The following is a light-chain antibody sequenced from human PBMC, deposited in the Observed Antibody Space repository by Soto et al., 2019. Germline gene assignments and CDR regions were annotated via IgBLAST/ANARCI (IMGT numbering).Light chain of an antibody. Sequence: EVVMTQSPATLSVSPGERATVSCRASQSVSSNLAWYQQKPGQAPRLLIYGASSRATGIPDRFSGSGSGTDFTLTISRLEPEDFSVYYCHQYGTAPLTFGPGTKVDIK. V-gene: IGKV3-20*01. CDR1: QSVSSN. CDR3: HQYGTAPLT. CDR2: GAS. J-gene: IGKJ3*01.